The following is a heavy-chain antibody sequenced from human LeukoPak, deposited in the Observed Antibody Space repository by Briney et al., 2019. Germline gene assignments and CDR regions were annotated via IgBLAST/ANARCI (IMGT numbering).Heavy chain of an antibody. CDR3: ARHVGPGMPVTTELSSYYYYHGMDV. V-gene: IGHV5-51*01. CDR2: TYPGDSST. Sequence: GASLQISCKSSGYSFTSYWIAWVRQMPGKGLEWMGITYPGDSSTTYSPSFRGQVTISADKSITTAYLQWSSLEASDTAIYYCARHVGPGMPVTTELSSYYYYHGMDVWGKGTTVTVSS. CDR1: GYSFTSYW. J-gene: IGHJ6*04. D-gene: IGHD4-17*01.